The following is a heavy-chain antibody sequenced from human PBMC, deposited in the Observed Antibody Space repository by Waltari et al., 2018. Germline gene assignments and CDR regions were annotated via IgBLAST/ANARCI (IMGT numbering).Heavy chain of an antibody. CDR3: ARQGDSGSYYAADAFDI. Sequence: QVQLVQSGAAVKKPGSSVKDSCKASGGTFRSYALSWVRQAPGQGLEWMGGSNPSFGAGNYAQKFHGTVTITADEATSIAYMELGSLRTVDTAVYYCARQGDSGSYYAADAFDICGQGTMVTVSS. D-gene: IGHD1-26*01. CDR2: SNPSFGAG. J-gene: IGHJ3*02. CDR1: GGTFRSYA. V-gene: IGHV1-69*12.